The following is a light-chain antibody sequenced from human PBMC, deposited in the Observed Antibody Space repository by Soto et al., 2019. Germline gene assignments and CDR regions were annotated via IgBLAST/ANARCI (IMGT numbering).Light chain of an antibody. CDR3: QQYGSSAWT. V-gene: IGKV3-20*01. CDR2: GAS. CDR1: QSVSSNY. Sequence: EIVFTQSPGTLSLSPGERATLSCRASQSVSSNYLAWYQQRPGQAPRLLIYGASSRATGIPDRFSGSGSGTDFTLTISRLEPEDFAVYYCQQYGSSAWTFGQGTKVDIK. J-gene: IGKJ1*01.